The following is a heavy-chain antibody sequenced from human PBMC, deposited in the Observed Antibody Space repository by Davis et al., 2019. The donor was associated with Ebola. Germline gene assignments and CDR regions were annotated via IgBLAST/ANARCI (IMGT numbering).Heavy chain of an antibody. D-gene: IGHD6-25*01. V-gene: IGHV4-34*01. CDR2: VSHGGVS. CDR3: ARGRRANYYYYGMDV. J-gene: IGHJ6*02. Sequence: SETLSLTCAVHGGSFSDYSWSWIRQSPGTGLEWIGTVSHGGVSDYTPSLRSRVTISVDTSKNQFSLKLSSVTAADTAVYYCARGRRANYYYYGMDVWGQGTTVTVSS. CDR1: GGSFSDYS.